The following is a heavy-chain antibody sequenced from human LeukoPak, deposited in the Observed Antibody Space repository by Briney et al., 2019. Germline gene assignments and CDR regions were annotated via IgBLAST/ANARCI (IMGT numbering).Heavy chain of an antibody. D-gene: IGHD6-19*01. V-gene: IGHV3-23*01. J-gene: IGHJ3*02. CDR3: TTGGNVLVARTRTFDI. CDR1: GFTFSSYA. Sequence: GGSLRLSCAASGFTFSSYAMSWVRQAPGKGLEWVSAISGSGGSTYYADSVKGRFTISRDNSKNTLYLQMNSLRAEDTAVYYCTTGGNVLVARTRTFDIWGQGTMVTVSS. CDR2: ISGSGGST.